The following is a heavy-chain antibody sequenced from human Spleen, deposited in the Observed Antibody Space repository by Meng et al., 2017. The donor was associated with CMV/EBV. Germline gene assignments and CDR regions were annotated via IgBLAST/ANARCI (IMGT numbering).Heavy chain of an antibody. D-gene: IGHD6-13*01. Sequence: ASVKVSCKASGYTFTGYYMHWVRQAPGQGLEWMGWINPNSGGTNYAQKFQGRVTMTRDTSISTAYMELSRLRSDDTAVYYCAKELAASVGRAFVDYHYGMDVWGQGTTVTVSS. V-gene: IGHV1-2*02. CDR1: GYTFTGYY. CDR2: INPNSGGT. J-gene: IGHJ6*02. CDR3: AKELAASVGRAFVDYHYGMDV.